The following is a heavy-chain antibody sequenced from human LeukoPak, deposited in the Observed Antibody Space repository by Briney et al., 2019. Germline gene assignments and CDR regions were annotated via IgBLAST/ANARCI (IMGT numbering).Heavy chain of an antibody. CDR2: IYHSGST. D-gene: IGHD3-10*01. J-gene: IGHJ4*02. CDR3: ARINPNYGSGSYYTGYFDY. CDR1: GGSISSGGYY. Sequence: SQTLSLTCTVSGGSISSGGYYWSWIRQPPGKGLEWIGYIYHSGSTYYNPSLKSRVTISADTSKNQFSLKLSSVTAADTAVYYCARINPNYGSGSYYTGYFDYWGQGTLVTVSS. V-gene: IGHV4-30-2*01.